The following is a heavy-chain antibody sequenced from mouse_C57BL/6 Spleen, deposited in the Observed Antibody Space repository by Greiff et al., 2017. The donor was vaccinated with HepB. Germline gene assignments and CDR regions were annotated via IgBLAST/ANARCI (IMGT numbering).Heavy chain of an antibody. CDR3: ARLGGSSLYWYFDV. CDR1: GFTFSSYG. Sequence: EVQRVESGGDLVKPGGSLKLSCAASGFTFSSYGMSWVRQTPDKRLEWVATISSGGSYTYYPDSVKGRFTISRDNAKNTLYLQMSSLKSEDTAMYYCARLGGSSLYWYFDVWGTGTTVTVSS. CDR2: ISSGGSYT. D-gene: IGHD1-1*01. V-gene: IGHV5-6*01. J-gene: IGHJ1*03.